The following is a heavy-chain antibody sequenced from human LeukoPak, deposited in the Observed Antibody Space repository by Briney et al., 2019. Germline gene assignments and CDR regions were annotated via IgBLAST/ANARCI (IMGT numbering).Heavy chain of an antibody. D-gene: IGHD1-26*01. J-gene: IGHJ4*02. Sequence: GGSLRLSCAASGFTFSSYAMSWVRQAPGKGLEWVSALSGSGGTTYYADSVKGRFTISRDNSKNTLYLQRNSLTAEDTAVYYCAKGAAWSPVGYNFDYWGQGTLVTVSS. CDR2: LSGSGGTT. CDR3: AKGAAWSPVGYNFDY. V-gene: IGHV3-23*01. CDR1: GFTFSSYA.